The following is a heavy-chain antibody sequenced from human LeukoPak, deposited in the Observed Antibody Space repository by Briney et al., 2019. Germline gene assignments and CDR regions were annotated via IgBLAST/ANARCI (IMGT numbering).Heavy chain of an antibody. Sequence: SETLSLTCTVSGDSIRNYFWSWIRQPPGKRLEWIGYISSRGATMYNPSLESRLTFSVDTSKNQFSLMLRSVTTVDTAVYYCARLGSSGWSQFDYWGQGTLVTVSS. D-gene: IGHD6-19*01. CDR2: ISSRGAT. CDR3: ARLGSSGWSQFDY. V-gene: IGHV4-59*01. J-gene: IGHJ4*02. CDR1: GDSIRNYF.